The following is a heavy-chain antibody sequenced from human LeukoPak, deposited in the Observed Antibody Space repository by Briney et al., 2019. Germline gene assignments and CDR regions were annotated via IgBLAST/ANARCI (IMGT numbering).Heavy chain of an antibody. J-gene: IGHJ4*02. CDR3: ARSPYMPGTAMASGFDY. CDR1: GYTFTSYG. CDR2: ISAYNGNT. D-gene: IGHD5-18*01. V-gene: IGHV1-18*04. Sequence: ASVKVSCKASGYTFTSYGISWVRQAPGQGLEWMGWISAYNGNTNYAQKLQGRVTMTTDTSTSTAYMELRSLRSDDTAVHYCARSPYMPGTAMASGFDYWGQGTLVTVSS.